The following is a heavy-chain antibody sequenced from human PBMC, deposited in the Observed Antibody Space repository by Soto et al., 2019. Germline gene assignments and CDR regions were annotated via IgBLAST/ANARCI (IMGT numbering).Heavy chain of an antibody. D-gene: IGHD7-27*01. CDR3: ARHYPGHPYFDY. CDR2: IYYSGST. Sequence: QVHLQESGPGLVKPSETLSLTCTVSGGYISSYYWSWIRQPPGKGLEWIGYIYYSGSTNYNPSLKSRVTISVDTSKNQFSLKLRSVTAADTAVFYCARHYPGHPYFDYWGQGALVTVSS. V-gene: IGHV4-59*08. J-gene: IGHJ4*02. CDR1: GGYISSYY.